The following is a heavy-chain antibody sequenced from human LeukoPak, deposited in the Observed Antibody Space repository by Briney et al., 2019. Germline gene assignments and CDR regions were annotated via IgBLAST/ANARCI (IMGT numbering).Heavy chain of an antibody. V-gene: IGHV1-69*05. CDR3: ARHPTLSSAWYTWFDP. Sequence: SVKVSCKASGGTFSSYAISWVRQAPGQGLEWMGGIIPIFGTANYAQKFQGRVTITTDESTSTAYMELSSLRSEDTAVYYCARHPTLSSAWYTWFDPWGQGTLVTVSS. D-gene: IGHD6-19*01. J-gene: IGHJ5*02. CDR1: GGTFSSYA. CDR2: IIPIFGTA.